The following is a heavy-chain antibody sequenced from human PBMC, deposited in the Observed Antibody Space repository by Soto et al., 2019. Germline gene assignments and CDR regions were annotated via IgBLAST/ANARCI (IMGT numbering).Heavy chain of an antibody. D-gene: IGHD3-10*01. CDR2: ISYDGSNK. J-gene: IGHJ6*02. Sequence: VGSLRLSCAASGFTFSRYGMHWVRQAPGRGLEGLSVISYDGSNKYYEDSVKGRFTISRDNSKNTLYLQMNSLRAEDTAVYYCAKGGEVLSPKTYYYYAMDVWGQGTTVTAP. V-gene: IGHV3-30*18. CDR1: GFTFSRYG. CDR3: AKGGEVLSPKTYYYYAMDV.